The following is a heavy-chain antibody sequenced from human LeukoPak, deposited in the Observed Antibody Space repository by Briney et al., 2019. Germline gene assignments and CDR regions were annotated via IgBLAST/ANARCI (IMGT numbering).Heavy chain of an antibody. V-gene: IGHV4-39*01. J-gene: IGHJ4*02. CDR2: IHYSGST. CDR3: ARHITVTRRQPLFDY. CDR1: GGSISSSSYY. D-gene: IGHD4-17*01. Sequence: SETLSLTCTVSGGSISSSSYYWGWIRQPPGKGLEWIGSIHYSGSTYYNPSLKSRVTISVDTSKNQFSLKLSSVTAADTAVYYCARHITVTRRQPLFDYWGQGTLVTVSS.